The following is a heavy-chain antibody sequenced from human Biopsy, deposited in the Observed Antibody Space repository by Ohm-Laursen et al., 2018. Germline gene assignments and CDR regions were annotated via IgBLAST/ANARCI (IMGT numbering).Heavy chain of an antibody. J-gene: IGHJ4*02. CDR2: ISGYNGST. CDR3: ARIAAAGWDDY. V-gene: IGHV1-18*01. D-gene: IGHD6-25*01. Sequence: GSSVKVSCKISGYKFTSYGMSWVRQAPGQGFEWMGRISGYNGSTNYAQKFQGRITMTIDAATSTGYMDLRGLKSDDTAVYYCARIAAAGWDDYWGQGTLVTVSS. CDR1: GYKFTSYG.